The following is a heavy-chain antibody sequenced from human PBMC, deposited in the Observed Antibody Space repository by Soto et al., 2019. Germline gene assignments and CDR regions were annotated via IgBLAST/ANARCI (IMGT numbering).Heavy chain of an antibody. CDR1: GYTFTSYD. CDR2: MNPSSGNT. D-gene: IGHD6-13*01. CDR3: VRRGFSSSWGYWYFDL. J-gene: IGHJ2*01. Sequence: QVQLVQSGAEVKKPGASVKVSCKASGYTFTSYDINWGRQATGQGLEWMGWMNPSSGNTGYAQKFQGRVTMTSNTSISTAYMELSSLRAEDTAVYYCVRRGFSSSWGYWYFDLWGRGTLVTVSS. V-gene: IGHV1-8*01.